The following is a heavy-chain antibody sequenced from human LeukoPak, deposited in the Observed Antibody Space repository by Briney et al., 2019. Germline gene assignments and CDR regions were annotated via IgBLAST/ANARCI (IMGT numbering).Heavy chain of an antibody. D-gene: IGHD4-17*01. CDR3: AKDGRLREDYFDY. V-gene: IGHV3-30*02. J-gene: IGHJ4*02. CDR2: IRYDGSNK. CDR1: GFTFSSYG. Sequence: GGSLRLSCAASGFTFSSYGMHWVRQAPGKGLEWVAFIRYDGSNKYYADSVKGQFTISRDNSKNTLYLQMNSLRAEDTAVYYCAKDGRLREDYFDYWGQGTLVTVSS.